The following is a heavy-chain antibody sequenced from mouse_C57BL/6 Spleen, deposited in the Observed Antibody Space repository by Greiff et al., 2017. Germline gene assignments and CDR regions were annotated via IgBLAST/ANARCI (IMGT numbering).Heavy chain of an antibody. V-gene: IGHV1-53*01. CDR2: INPSNGGI. CDR3: ASVWTVISWFAY. CDR1: GYTFTSYW. J-gene: IGHJ3*01. Sequence: VQLQQPGPELVKPGASVKLSCKASGYTFTSYWMHWVKQRPGQGLEWIGNINPSNGGINYTEKFKSKATLTVDKSSSTAYRQVSSLTSKYSAIYMCASVWTVISWFAYWGEETLVTVSA.